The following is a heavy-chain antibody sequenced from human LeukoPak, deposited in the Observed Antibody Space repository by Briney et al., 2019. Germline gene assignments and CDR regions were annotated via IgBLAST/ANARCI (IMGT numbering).Heavy chain of an antibody. V-gene: IGHV3-21*01. Sequence: GGSLRLSCAASGFTFSSYSVSWFRQPPGKGLEWVSSISGSNNYIYYADSVKGRFIISRDDAQNSLSLQLNSLRAEDTAVYYRARGFGSGSVWDFGNDIDALQIWGEGRMVTVS. J-gene: IGHJ3*02. CDR3: ARGFGSGSVWDFGNDIDALQI. CDR2: ISGSNNYI. D-gene: IGHD5/OR15-5a*01. CDR1: GFTFSSYS.